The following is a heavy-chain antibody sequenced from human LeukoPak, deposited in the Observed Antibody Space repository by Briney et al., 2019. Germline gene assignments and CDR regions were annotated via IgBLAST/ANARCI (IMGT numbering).Heavy chain of an antibody. CDR2: MHRDGRS. CDR3: ARGIKRYYYYGLGSFPYDS. J-gene: IGHJ4*02. V-gene: IGHV4-34*01. D-gene: IGHD3-10*01. Sequence: PSETLSLTCAVCGGSLSSYYWSWVRQSPGKGLEWIGEMHRDGRSDYNPSLGSRVTISVDASKNQCSLYLRSMTAADTAVYYCARGIKRYYYYGLGSFPYDSWGQGSLVTVSS. CDR1: GGSLSSYY.